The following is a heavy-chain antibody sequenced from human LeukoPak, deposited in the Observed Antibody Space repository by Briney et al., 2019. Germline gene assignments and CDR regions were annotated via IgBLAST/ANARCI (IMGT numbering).Heavy chain of an antibody. CDR3: VRERFYFDSSGYSWASTL. D-gene: IGHD3-22*01. Sequence: PGGSLRLSCAASGFTFSSYSMNWVRQAPGKGLEWVSYISSSSSTIYYADSVKGRFTISRDNAKNSLYLQMNSLRAEDTAVYYCVRERFYFDSSGYSWASTLWGQGALVTVSS. CDR1: GFTFSSYS. CDR2: ISSSSSTI. J-gene: IGHJ4*02. V-gene: IGHV3-48*04.